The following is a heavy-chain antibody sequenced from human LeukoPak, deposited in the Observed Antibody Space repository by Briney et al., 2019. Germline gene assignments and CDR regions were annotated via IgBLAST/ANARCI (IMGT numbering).Heavy chain of an antibody. J-gene: IGHJ4*02. V-gene: IGHV3-74*01. CDR3: ARQRQQLWYD. CDR1: GFTFRTSW. D-gene: IGHD5-18*01. CDR2: LNPDGSVT. Sequence: GGSLRLSCAASGFTFRTSWMHWVRQAPGKGLMWVSRLNPDGSVTTYADSVKGRFTISRDNAKNTLYLQMNSLRAEDTAVYFCARQRQQLWYDWGQGTLVTVSS.